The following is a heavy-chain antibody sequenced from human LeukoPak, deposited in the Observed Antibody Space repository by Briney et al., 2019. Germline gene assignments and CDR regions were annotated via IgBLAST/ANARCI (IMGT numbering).Heavy chain of an antibody. V-gene: IGHV3-23*01. J-gene: IGHJ4*02. Sequence: SGGSLRLSCAASGFAFSTYAMTWVRQAPGKGLEWVSVISNSGDSTNYADSVKGRFTISRDNSKNTLYLQMNSLRAEDTAVYYCAFSRARSYWGQGTLVTVSS. D-gene: IGHD5-24*01. CDR3: AFSRARSY. CDR2: ISNSGDST. CDR1: GFAFSTYA.